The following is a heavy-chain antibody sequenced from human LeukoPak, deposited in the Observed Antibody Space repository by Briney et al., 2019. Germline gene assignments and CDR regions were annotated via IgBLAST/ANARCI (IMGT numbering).Heavy chain of an antibody. Sequence: GGSLRLSCAASGFTFSDYYMSWIRQAPGKGLEWVSYISSSGSTIYYADSVKGRFTISKDNAKNSLYLQMNSLRAEDTAVYYCARGKLSMRATGDFDYWGQGTLVTVSS. V-gene: IGHV3-11*01. CDR2: ISSSGSTI. D-gene: IGHD5-12*01. CDR3: ARGKLSMRATGDFDY. CDR1: GFTFSDYY. J-gene: IGHJ4*02.